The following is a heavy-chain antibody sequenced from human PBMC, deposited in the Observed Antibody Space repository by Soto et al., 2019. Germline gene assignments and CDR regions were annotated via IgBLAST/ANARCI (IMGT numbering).Heavy chain of an antibody. CDR2: INPSGST. V-gene: IGHV4-34*01. J-gene: IGHJ4*02. Sequence: SETLSLTCAVYGASLSTYYWSWVRQPPGKGLEWLGEINPSGSTNYNSSLKSRVTISRDTSKSQFSLKLSSVSAADTAVYYCARGEAYSNYPARWGQGTLVTVSS. CDR3: ARGEAYSNYPAR. CDR1: GASLSTYY. D-gene: IGHD4-4*01.